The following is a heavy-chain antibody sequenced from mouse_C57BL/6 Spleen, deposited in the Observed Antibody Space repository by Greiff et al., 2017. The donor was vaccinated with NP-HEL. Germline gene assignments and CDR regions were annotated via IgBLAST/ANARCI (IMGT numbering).Heavy chain of an antibody. V-gene: IGHV1-39*01. Sequence: EVKLVESGPELVKPGASVKISCKASGYSFTDYNMNWVKQSNGKSLEWIGVINPNYGTTSYNQKFKGKATLTVDQSSSTAYMQLNSLTSEDSAVYYCATPGGTAQAPFAYWGQGTLVTVSA. CDR3: ATPGGTAQAPFAY. J-gene: IGHJ3*01. CDR2: INPNYGTT. D-gene: IGHD3-2*02. CDR1: GYSFTDYN.